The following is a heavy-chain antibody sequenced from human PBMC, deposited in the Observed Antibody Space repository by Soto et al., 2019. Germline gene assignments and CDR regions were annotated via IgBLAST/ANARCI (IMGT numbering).Heavy chain of an antibody. Sequence: QVQLQESRPGLVKQSQTLSLTCTVSGDSITSNTNYWRWISQPPGYGLEWIGFISYSGTTSHSPSPKSRVAIPLDTSNHQFSLSLSSVTATDTAVYYCALGRGYSYGLDPWGQGTLVTVSS. J-gene: IGHJ5*02. CDR2: ISYSGTT. V-gene: IGHV4-30-4*01. CDR3: ALGRGYSYGLDP. CDR1: GDSITSNTNY. D-gene: IGHD5-18*01.